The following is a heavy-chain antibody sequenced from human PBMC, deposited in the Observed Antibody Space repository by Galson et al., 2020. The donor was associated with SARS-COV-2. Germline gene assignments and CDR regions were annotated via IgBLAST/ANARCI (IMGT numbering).Heavy chain of an antibody. Sequence: SETLSLTCAVYGGSFSGYYCSWIRQPPGKGLEWIGEINNSGSTNYNPSLKSRVTISVDTSKNQFSLKLSTVTAADTAVYYCAGRFGELLHRYFQHWGQGTLVTVSS. D-gene: IGHD3-10*01. V-gene: IGHV4-34*01. CDR3: AGRFGELLHRYFQH. J-gene: IGHJ1*01. CDR2: INNSGST. CDR1: GGSFSGYY.